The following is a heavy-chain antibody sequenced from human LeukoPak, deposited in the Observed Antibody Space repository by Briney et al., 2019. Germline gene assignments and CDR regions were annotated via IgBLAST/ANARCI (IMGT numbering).Heavy chain of an antibody. Sequence: GGSLRLSCAASGFTFRNYAMYWVPQSPGKGLEWLAFTNYDGSDRCYADSVKGRFTVSRDNPKNTLYLQMNSLRTEDTAVYYCAKDLPDRYSLEYWGQGTMVTVPS. J-gene: IGHJ4*02. CDR1: GFTFRNYA. D-gene: IGHD2-15*01. CDR2: TNYDGSDR. V-gene: IGHV3-30*02. CDR3: AKDLPDRYSLEY.